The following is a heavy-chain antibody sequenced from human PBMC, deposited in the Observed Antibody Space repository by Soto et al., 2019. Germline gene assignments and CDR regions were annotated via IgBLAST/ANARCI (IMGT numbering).Heavy chain of an antibody. CDR2: IIPIFGTA. V-gene: IGHV1-69*13. J-gene: IGHJ5*02. CDR3: ARERALGPRITMVPVDP. Sequence: ASVKVSCKASGGTFSSYAISWVRQAPGQGLEWMGGIIPIFGTANYAQKFQGRVTITADESTSTAYMELSSLRSEDTAVYYCARERALGPRITMVPVDPWGQGTLVTVSS. D-gene: IGHD3-10*01. CDR1: GGTFSSYA.